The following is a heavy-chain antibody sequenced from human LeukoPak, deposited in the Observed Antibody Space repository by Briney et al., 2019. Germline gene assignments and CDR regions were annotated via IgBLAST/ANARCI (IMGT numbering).Heavy chain of an antibody. J-gene: IGHJ5*02. Sequence: ASVKVSCKASGGTFSSYAISWVRQAPGQGLEWMGRIIPIHGIANYAQKFQGRVTITADKSTSTAYMELSSLRSEDTAVYYCTGKGRSHWFDPWGQGTLVTVSS. CDR3: TGKGRSHWFDP. V-gene: IGHV1-69*04. CDR2: IIPIHGIA. D-gene: IGHD3-16*01. CDR1: GGTFSSYA.